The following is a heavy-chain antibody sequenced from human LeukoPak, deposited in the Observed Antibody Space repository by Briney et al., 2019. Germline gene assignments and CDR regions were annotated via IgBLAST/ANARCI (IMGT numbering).Heavy chain of an antibody. V-gene: IGHV1-2*02. CDR3: ARCSGGSWVNWFDP. J-gene: IGHJ5*02. CDR2: INPNSGGT. Sequence: ASVKVSCKASGYTFTGYYMHWVRQAPGQGLEWMGWINPNSGGTNYAQKFQGRVTMTRDTSISTAYMELSRLRSDDTAVYYCARCSGGSWVNWFDPWGQGTLVTVSS. D-gene: IGHD2-15*01. CDR1: GYTFTGYY.